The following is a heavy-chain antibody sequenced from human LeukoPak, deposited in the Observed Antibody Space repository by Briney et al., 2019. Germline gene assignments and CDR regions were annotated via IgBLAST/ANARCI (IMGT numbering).Heavy chain of an antibody. Sequence: SETLSLTCSVSGGSISSGDYYWSWIRQPPGKGLEWIGYIYYSGNTYYNPSLKSRVTISVDTSKNQFSLKLSSVTAADTAVYYWARLAEGGVDYWGQGTLVTVSS. D-gene: IGHD1-14*01. CDR2: IYYSGNT. CDR1: GGSISSGDYY. J-gene: IGHJ4*02. CDR3: ARLAEGGVDY. V-gene: IGHV4-30-4*01.